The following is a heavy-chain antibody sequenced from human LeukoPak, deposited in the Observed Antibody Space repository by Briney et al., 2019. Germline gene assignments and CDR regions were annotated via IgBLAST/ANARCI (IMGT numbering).Heavy chain of an antibody. J-gene: IGHJ3*02. Sequence: SEALSLTCTVSGGSISSYYWSWIRQPPGKGLEWIGYIYYSGSTKYNPSLKSRVTISVDTSKNQLSLKLSSVTAADTAVYYCAKGDGAFDIWGQGTMVTVSS. V-gene: IGHV4-59*08. D-gene: IGHD3-10*01. CDR3: AKGDGAFDI. CDR1: GGSISSYY. CDR2: IYYSGST.